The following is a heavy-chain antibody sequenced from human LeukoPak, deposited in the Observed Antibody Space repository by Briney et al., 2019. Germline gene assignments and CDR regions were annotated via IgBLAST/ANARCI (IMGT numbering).Heavy chain of an antibody. Sequence: GGSLRLSCAASGFTVSSNYMSWGRQAPGKGLEWVSVIYSGGSTYYADSVKGRFTISRDNSKNTLYLQMNSLRAEDTAVYYCARDIVVVVAATKYYYYGMDVWGQGTTVTVSS. D-gene: IGHD2-15*01. CDR2: IYSGGST. J-gene: IGHJ6*02. CDR3: ARDIVVVVAATKYYYYGMDV. V-gene: IGHV3-66*01. CDR1: GFTVSSNY.